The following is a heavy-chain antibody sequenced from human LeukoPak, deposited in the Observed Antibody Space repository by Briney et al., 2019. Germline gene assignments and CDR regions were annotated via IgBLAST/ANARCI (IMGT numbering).Heavy chain of an antibody. CDR3: AAYDYYDSSGYYVVAFDI. Sequence: SVKVSCKASGFTFTSSAVQWVRQARGQRLEWIGWIVVGSGNTNYAQKFQERVTITRDMSTSTAYMELSNLRSEDTAVYYCAAYDYYDSSGYYVVAFDIWGQGTMVTVSS. J-gene: IGHJ3*02. V-gene: IGHV1-58*01. CDR2: IVVGSGNT. D-gene: IGHD3-22*01. CDR1: GFTFTSSA.